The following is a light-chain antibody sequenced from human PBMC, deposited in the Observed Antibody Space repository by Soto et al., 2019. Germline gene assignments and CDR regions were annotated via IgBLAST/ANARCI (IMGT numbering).Light chain of an antibody. V-gene: IGLV2-14*01. Sequence: QSVLTQPASVSGSAGQSITISCSGTMRDVGAYNLVSWYQQHPGTAPKLIIYEVRNRPSGISSRFSGSRSGNTASLTISGLQSEDEGEYYCSAYTARSTLVVXGGTKGTVL. CDR2: EVR. CDR3: SAYTARSTLV. J-gene: IGLJ3*02. CDR1: MRDVGAYNL.